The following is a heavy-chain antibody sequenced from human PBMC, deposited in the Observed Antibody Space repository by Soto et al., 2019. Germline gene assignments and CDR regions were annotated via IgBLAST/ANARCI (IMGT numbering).Heavy chain of an antibody. CDR2: INPNSGGT. J-gene: IGHJ4*02. V-gene: IGHV1-2*04. D-gene: IGHD3-9*01. CDR1: GYTFTCYY. Sequence: ASVKVSCKASGYTFTCYYMHWVRQAPGQGLEWMGWINPNSGGTNYAQKFQGWVTMTRDTSISTAYMELSRLRSDDTAVYYCARASQGTTYYDILTGYYSTNVFDYWGQGTLVTVS. CDR3: ARASQGTTYYDILTGYYSTNVFDY.